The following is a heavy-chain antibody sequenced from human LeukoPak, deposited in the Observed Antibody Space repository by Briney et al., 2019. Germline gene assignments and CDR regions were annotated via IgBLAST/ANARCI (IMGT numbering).Heavy chain of an antibody. V-gene: IGHV3-53*01. CDR1: GFTVSTNY. D-gene: IGHD3-16*01. J-gene: IGHJ4*02. CDR3: AKDPPLMIRGY. CDR2: IYSGGST. Sequence: GGSLRLSCAASGFTVSTNYMNWVRQAPGKGLEWVSVIYSGGSTYYEDSVKGRFTISRHNSKNTLYLQMNSLRAEDTAVYYCAKDPPLMIRGYWGQGTLVTVSS.